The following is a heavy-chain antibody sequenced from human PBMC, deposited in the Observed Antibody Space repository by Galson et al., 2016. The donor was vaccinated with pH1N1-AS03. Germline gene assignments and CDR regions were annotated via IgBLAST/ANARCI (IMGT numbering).Heavy chain of an antibody. CDR2: ISWDGVTT. V-gene: IGHV3-43*01. D-gene: IGHD3-9*01. J-gene: IGHJ6*02. Sequence: SLRLSCAASGFIFDDYTMHWVRQAPGKGLEWVSLISWDGVTTYYAESVRGRFTISRDNSKNSLYLQMNSLRTEDTALYYCAKPDLRYYDISTTYYRENPYSYAMDVWGQGTTVTVSS. CDR1: GFIFDDYT. CDR3: AKPDLRYYDISTTYYRENPYSYAMDV.